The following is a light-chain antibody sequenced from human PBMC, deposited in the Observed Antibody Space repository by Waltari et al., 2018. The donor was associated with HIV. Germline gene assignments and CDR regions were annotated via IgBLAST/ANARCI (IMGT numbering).Light chain of an antibody. CDR3: SSDGGTSDGGTNNFYLV. CDR1: PHYLSSSNY. V-gene: IGLV2-8*01. CDR2: EVN. Sequence: QSSLTQPPTPSRSPGQAGPIPCTGPPHYLSSSNYFSWVQPHPAKAPRLIISEVNKRPSGVPDRFSGSKSGNTASLTVSRLQAEDEATYFCSSDGGTSDGGTNNFYLVFGGGTKLTVL. J-gene: IGLJ2*01.